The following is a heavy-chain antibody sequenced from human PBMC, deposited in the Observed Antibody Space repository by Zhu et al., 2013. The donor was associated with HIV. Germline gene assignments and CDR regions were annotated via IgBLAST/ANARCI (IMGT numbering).Heavy chain of an antibody. J-gene: IGHJ4*02. CDR3: AREDRRLMTALDY. CDR1: RYTFTAYY. Sequence: QVQLVQSGTGVKKPGASVRVSCKASRYTFTAYYIHWVRQAPGQGLEWMGWINPKNGGTNYAQNFKGRVTMTRDTSLDTAYMDLNNLKSDDTAVYYCAREDRRLMTALDYWGQGTLVTISS. V-gene: IGHV1-2*02. CDR2: INPKNGGT. D-gene: IGHD2-21*02.